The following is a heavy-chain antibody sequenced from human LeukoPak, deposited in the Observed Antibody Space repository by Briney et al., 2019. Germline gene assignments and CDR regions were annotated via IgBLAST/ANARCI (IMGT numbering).Heavy chain of an antibody. CDR3: AKDWVGNYGWFGKLDTGI. V-gene: IGHV3-23*01. J-gene: IGHJ3*02. Sequence: GGSLRLSCAASGFTFSSYAMSWVRQTPGKGLEWVSTISASGGATYYADSVKGRFTISRDNSKNTLFLQMNSLRAEDTAVYYCAKDWVGNYGWFGKLDTGIWGQGTMVIVSS. D-gene: IGHD3-10*01. CDR2: ISASGGAT. CDR1: GFTFSSYA.